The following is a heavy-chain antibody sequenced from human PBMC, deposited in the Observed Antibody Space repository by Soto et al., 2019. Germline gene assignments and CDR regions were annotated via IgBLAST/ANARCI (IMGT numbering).Heavy chain of an antibody. CDR1: GGTFSSYT. V-gene: IGHV1-69*02. Sequence: QVQLVQSGAEVKKPGSSVKVSCKASGGTFSSYTISWVRQAPGQGLEWMGRIIPILGIANYAQKFQGRVTITADKSTSTAFMELSSLRSEDTAVYYCARGGWFGAYYGMDVWGQGTTVTVSS. CDR3: ARGGWFGAYYGMDV. J-gene: IGHJ6*02. CDR2: IIPILGIA. D-gene: IGHD3-10*01.